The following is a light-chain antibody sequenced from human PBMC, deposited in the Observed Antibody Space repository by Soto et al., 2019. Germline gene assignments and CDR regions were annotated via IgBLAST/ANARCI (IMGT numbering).Light chain of an antibody. CDR2: WAS. CDR1: QSILFTSDNKNY. V-gene: IGKV4-1*01. J-gene: IGKJ1*01. CDR3: QQHYTTPRT. Sequence: DIVMTQSPDSLAVSLGERATIHCKSSQSILFTSDNKNYLAWYQQKSGQPPRLLIYWASTRESGVPDRFSGRGSGTDFSLTISSLEAEDAAVYYCQQHYTTPRTFGQGTKVEIK.